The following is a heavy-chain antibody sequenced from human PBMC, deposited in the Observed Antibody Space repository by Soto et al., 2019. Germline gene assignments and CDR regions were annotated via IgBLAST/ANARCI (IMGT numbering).Heavy chain of an antibody. Sequence: PGGSLRLSCAASGFTFSSYWMSWVRQAPGKGLEWVANIKHDGSEKYYVDSVKGRFTISRDNAKTSLYLQMNSLRAEDTAVYYCAREHPRGSTSWYVSGVNWFDPWGQGSLVTVSS. CDR1: GFTFSSYW. CDR3: AREHPRGSTSWYVSGVNWFDP. D-gene: IGHD2-2*01. CDR2: IKHDGSEK. J-gene: IGHJ5*02. V-gene: IGHV3-7*01.